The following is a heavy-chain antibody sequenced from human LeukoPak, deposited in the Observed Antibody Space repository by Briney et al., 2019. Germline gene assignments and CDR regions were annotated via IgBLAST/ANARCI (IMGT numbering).Heavy chain of an antibody. CDR2: INPSGGST. Sequence: ASVKVSCKASGYTFTSYYMHWLRQAPGQGLEWMGIINPSGGSTSYAQKFQGRVTMTRDTSTSTVYMELSSLRFEDTAVYYCARVVPAATPSSYYFDYWAQGTLVTVSS. CDR3: ARVVPAATPSSYYFDY. D-gene: IGHD2-2*01. J-gene: IGHJ4*02. V-gene: IGHV1-46*03. CDR1: GYTFTSYY.